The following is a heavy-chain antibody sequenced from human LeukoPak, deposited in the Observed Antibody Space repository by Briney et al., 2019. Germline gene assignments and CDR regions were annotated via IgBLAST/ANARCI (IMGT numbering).Heavy chain of an antibody. CDR3: ARTPLMVYAIQSDY. J-gene: IGHJ4*02. V-gene: IGHV1-18*01. Sequence: GASVKVSCKASGYTFTSYGISWVRQAPGQGLEWMGWISAYNGNTYYAQKLQGRVTMTTDTSTSTAYMELRSLRSDDTAVYYCARTPLMVYAIQSDYWGQGTLVTVSS. CDR1: GYTFTSYG. D-gene: IGHD2-8*01. CDR2: ISAYNGNT.